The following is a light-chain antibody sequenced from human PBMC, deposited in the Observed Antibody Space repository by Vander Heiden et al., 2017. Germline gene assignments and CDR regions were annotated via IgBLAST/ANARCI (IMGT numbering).Light chain of an antibody. J-gene: IGKJ3*01. CDR1: QSISSY. CDR2: AAS. V-gene: IGKV1-39*01. Sequence: DIQMTQCPSFLSASVGDRVTITCRASQSISSYLNWYQQKPGKAAKLLIYAASSLQSGVPSRFSGSGSGTDFTLTISSLQPEDFATYYCQQSYSTLFTFGPGTKVDIK. CDR3: QQSYSTLFT.